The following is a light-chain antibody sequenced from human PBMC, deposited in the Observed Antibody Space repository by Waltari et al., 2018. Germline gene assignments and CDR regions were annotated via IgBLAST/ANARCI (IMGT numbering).Light chain of an antibody. Sequence: QSALTQPRSVSGSLGQSVAISCTGTSTDVGGYNYVSWYQQHPGKAPKIIIYDVTKRPSGVPDECSGSKSSNTASLTISGLQPEHEANYYCFSYAGSDTYVFGTGTEVTVL. CDR3: FSYAGSDTYV. V-gene: IGLV2-11*01. CDR2: DVT. J-gene: IGLJ1*01. CDR1: STDVGGYNY.